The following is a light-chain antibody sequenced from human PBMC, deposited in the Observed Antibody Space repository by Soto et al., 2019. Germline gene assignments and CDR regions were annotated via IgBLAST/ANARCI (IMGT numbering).Light chain of an antibody. CDR3: QQYGDSPWT. J-gene: IGKJ1*01. CDR1: QNLGNNF. CDR2: GAS. Sequence: EVVLTQSPGTLSLSPGERATLSCRASQNLGNNFLAWYQQTSGQAPRLLIFGASSRAAGISDRFSGSGSGTDFTLTINNLRPEDVEVYFCQQYGDSPWTFGQGTRVEIK. V-gene: IGKV3-20*01.